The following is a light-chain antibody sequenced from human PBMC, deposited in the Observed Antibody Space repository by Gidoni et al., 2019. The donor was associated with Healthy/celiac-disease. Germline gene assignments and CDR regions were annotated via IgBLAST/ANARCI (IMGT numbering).Light chain of an antibody. J-gene: IGKJ5*01. CDR3: QQYDSRIT. V-gene: IGKV1-33*01. Sequence: DIQMTQSPSSLSASVGDRVTITCQASQDISNYLNWYQQKPGKAPKLLIYDASNLETGVPSRFSGSGSGTDFTFTISSLQPEDIATYYCQQYDSRITFGQXTRLEIK. CDR1: QDISNY. CDR2: DAS.